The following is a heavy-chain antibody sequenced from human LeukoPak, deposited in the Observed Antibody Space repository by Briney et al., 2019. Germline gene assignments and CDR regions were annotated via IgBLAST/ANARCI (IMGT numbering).Heavy chain of an antibody. CDR3: ATSSGWYEEGFDP. D-gene: IGHD6-19*01. Sequence: PSQTLSLTCTVSGGSISSGGYSWSWIRQPPGKGLEWIGNIYHSGSTYYNPSLESRVTISVDTSKNQFSLKLSSVTAADTAVYYCATSSGWYEEGFDPWGQGTLVTVSS. V-gene: IGHV4-30-2*01. J-gene: IGHJ5*02. CDR2: IYHSGST. CDR1: GGSISSGGYS.